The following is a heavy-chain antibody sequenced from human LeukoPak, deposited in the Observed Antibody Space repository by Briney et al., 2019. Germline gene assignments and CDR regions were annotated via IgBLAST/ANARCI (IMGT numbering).Heavy chain of an antibody. CDR3: TRYNVGFES. Sequence: GGSLRLSCAASGFTFSSYGMSWVRQAPGKGLEWVSAISGSGGSTYYADSVKGRFTISRDNSKNTLYLQMNSLKTEDTAVYYCTRYNVGFESWGQGTLVTVSS. CDR2: ISGSGGST. CDR1: GFTFSSYG. D-gene: IGHD1-1*01. J-gene: IGHJ4*02. V-gene: IGHV3-23*01.